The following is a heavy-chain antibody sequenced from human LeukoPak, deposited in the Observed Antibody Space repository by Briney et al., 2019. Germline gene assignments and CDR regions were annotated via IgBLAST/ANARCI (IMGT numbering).Heavy chain of an antibody. J-gene: IGHJ3*02. CDR3: ARRSILWWPNAFDI. CDR1: GFTFSSYE. D-gene: IGHD2-21*01. V-gene: IGHV3-48*03. CDR2: ISSSGSTI. Sequence: HPGGSLRLSCAASGFTFSSYEMNWVRQAPGKGLEWVSYISSSGSTIYYADSVKGRFTISRDNAKNSLYLQMNSLRAEDTAVYYCARRSILWWPNAFDIWGQGTMVTVSS.